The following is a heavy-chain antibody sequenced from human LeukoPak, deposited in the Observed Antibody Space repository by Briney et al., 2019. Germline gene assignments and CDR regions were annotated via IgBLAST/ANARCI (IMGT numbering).Heavy chain of an antibody. D-gene: IGHD2-2*01. J-gene: IGHJ4*02. CDR1: GGSISSGDYY. CDR3: AREYSRYCSSTSCSHIDY. V-gene: IGHV4-30-4*08. CDR2: IYYSGST. Sequence: SETLSLTCTVSGGSISSGDYYWSWIRQPPGKGLEWIGYIYYSGSTYYNPSLKSRVTISVDTSKNQFSLKLSSVTAADTAVYYCAREYSRYCSSTSCSHIDYWGQGTLVTVSS.